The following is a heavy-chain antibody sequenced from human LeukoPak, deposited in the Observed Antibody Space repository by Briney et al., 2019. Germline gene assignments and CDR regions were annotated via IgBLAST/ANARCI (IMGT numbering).Heavy chain of an antibody. V-gene: IGHV1-2*02. CDR1: GYTFTGYY. J-gene: IGHJ5*02. CDR3: AREELEEYCSGGSCYSNWFDP. Sequence: ASVKVSCKASGYTFTGYYMHWVRQAPGQGLEWMGWINPNSGGTNYAQKFQGRVTMTRDTSISTAYMELSRLRSDDTAVYDCAREELEEYCSGGSCYSNWFDPWGQGTLVTVSS. CDR2: INPNSGGT. D-gene: IGHD2-15*01.